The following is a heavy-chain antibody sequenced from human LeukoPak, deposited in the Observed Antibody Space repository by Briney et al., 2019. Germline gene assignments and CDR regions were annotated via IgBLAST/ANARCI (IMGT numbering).Heavy chain of an antibody. CDR2: SGSGGST. J-gene: IGHJ4*02. D-gene: IGHD5-12*01. CDR1: GFTFSTYA. CDR3: AKVGNSGYDRPLDY. Sequence: GGSLRLSCAASGFTFSTYAMNWVRQAPGKGLEWVSASGSGGSTYYADSVKGRFTISRDNSKNTLYLQMNSLRAEDTAVYYCAKVGNSGYDRPLDYWGQGTLVTVSS. V-gene: IGHV3-23*01.